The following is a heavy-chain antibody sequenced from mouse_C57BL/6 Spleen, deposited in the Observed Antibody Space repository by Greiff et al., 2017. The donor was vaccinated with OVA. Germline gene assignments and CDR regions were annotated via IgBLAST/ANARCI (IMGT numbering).Heavy chain of an antibody. Sequence: QVQLQQPGAELVKPGASVKLSCKASGYTFTSYWMPWVKQRPGRGLEWIGRIDPNSGGTKYNEKFKSKATLTVDKSSSTAYMQLSILTSEDSAVYYGATTVVAHWYFDVWGTGTTVTVSA. CDR1: GYTFTSYW. CDR3: ATTVVAHWYFDV. D-gene: IGHD1-1*01. CDR2: IDPNSGGT. J-gene: IGHJ1*03. V-gene: IGHV1-72*01.